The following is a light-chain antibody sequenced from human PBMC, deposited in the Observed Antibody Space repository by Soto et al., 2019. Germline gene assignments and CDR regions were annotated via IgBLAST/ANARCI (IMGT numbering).Light chain of an antibody. Sequence: VLTQSPPTLSVSPGEGATFSCRASQSISSNLAWYQQKPGQAPRFLIYGASTRATGIPARFSGSGSGTEFTLTISGLQSEDLAVYYCQQYNDWPRTFGQGTKVDIK. J-gene: IGKJ1*01. CDR1: QSISSN. V-gene: IGKV3-15*01. CDR2: GAS. CDR3: QQYNDWPRT.